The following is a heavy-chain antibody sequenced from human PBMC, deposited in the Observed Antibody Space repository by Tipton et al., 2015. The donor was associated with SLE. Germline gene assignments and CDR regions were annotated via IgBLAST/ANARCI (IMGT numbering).Heavy chain of an antibody. Sequence: TLSLTCTVSGASIRSYYWSWIRQPPGKGLEWIGYIFYSGSTYYNPSLKSRVTISIDASENQFSLNLTSVTAADTAVYYCARDLGVIIHPFDYWGQGTLVTVSS. J-gene: IGHJ4*02. CDR3: ARDLGVIIHPFDY. D-gene: IGHD3-10*01. V-gene: IGHV4-59*01. CDR2: IFYSGST. CDR1: GASIRSYY.